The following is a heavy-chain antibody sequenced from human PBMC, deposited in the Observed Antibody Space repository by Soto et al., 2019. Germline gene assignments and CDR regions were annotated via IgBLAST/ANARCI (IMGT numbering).Heavy chain of an antibody. D-gene: IGHD1-1*01. V-gene: IGHV1-2*02. CDR1: GYTFTSYY. J-gene: IGHJ6*02. Sequence: ASVKVSCKASGYTFTSYYMHWVRQAPGQGLEWMGWINPNSGGTNYAQKFQGRVTMTRDTSISTAYMELSRLRSDDTAVYYCARDTGTTYYYGMDVWGQGTTVTVS. CDR2: INPNSGGT. CDR3: ARDTGTTYYYGMDV.